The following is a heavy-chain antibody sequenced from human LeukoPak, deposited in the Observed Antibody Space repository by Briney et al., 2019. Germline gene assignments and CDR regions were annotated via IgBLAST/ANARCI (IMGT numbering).Heavy chain of an antibody. CDR2: ISSSGSTI. D-gene: IGHD3-22*01. Sequence: GGSLRLSCAASGFTFSDYYMSWICQAPGKGLEWVSYISSSGSTIYYADSVKGRFTISRDNAKNSLYLQMNSLRAEDTAVYYCARDSVHGYYDSSGYSTLFDYWGQGTLVTVSS. CDR3: ARDSVHGYYDSSGYSTLFDY. J-gene: IGHJ4*02. CDR1: GFTFSDYY. V-gene: IGHV3-11*04.